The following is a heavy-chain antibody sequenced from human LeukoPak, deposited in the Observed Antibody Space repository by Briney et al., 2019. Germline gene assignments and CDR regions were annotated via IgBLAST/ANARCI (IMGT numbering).Heavy chain of an antibody. J-gene: IGHJ4*02. D-gene: IGHD3-9*01. CDR3: ARGPRTYYDILTGYSNREGFDY. CDR1: GGSISSYY. V-gene: IGHV4-4*07. CDR2: IYTSGST. Sequence: SETLSLTCTVSGGSISSYYWSWIRQPAGKGLEWIGRIYTSGSTNYNPSLKSRVTMSVDTSKNQFSLKLSSVTAADTAVYYCARGPRTYYDILTGYSNREGFDYWGQGTLVTVSS.